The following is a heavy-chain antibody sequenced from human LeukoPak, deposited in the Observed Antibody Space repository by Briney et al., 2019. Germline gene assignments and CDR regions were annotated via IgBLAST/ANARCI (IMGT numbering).Heavy chain of an antibody. CDR2: IRYDGSNK. CDR1: GFTFSSYG. CDR3: AKPVVCSSTSCYYFDY. J-gene: IGHJ4*01. Sequence: PGGSLRLSCAASGFTFSSYGMHWVRQAPGKGLEWVAFIRYDGSNKYYADSVKGRFTISRDNSKNTLYLQMNSLRAEDTAVYYCAKPVVCSSTSCYYFDYWGQEPWSPSPQ. V-gene: IGHV3-30*02. D-gene: IGHD2-2*01.